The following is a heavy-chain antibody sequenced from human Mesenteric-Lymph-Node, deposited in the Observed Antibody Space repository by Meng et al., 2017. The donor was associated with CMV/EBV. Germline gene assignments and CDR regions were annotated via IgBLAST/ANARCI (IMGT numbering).Heavy chain of an antibody. J-gene: IGHJ4*02. CDR2: ISGNSVTI. CDR3: AKHLARGFDY. D-gene: IGHD3-3*02. CDR1: GFTFESYA. Sequence: GESLKISCAASGFTFESYAMSWVRQAPGKGLEWVSAISGNSVTIYYADSVKGRFSISRDNSENTLFLQMNSLRAEDTAIYFCAKHLARGFDYWGQGTLVTVSS. V-gene: IGHV3-23*01.